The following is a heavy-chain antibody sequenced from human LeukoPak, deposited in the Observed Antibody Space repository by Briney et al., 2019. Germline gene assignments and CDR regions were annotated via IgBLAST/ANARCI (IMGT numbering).Heavy chain of an antibody. J-gene: IGHJ4*02. D-gene: IGHD6-19*01. CDR2: IGSRDSTI. CDR1: GFTFSHYS. CDR3: ARDLAVADLFDY. Sequence: GGSLRLSCAATGFTFSHYSMNWVRQAPGRGLEWLSYIGSRDSTIYYADSVRGRFTISRDNAQNSLYLQMNSLRAEDTAVYYCARDLAVADLFDYWGQGTLVTVSS. V-gene: IGHV3-48*01.